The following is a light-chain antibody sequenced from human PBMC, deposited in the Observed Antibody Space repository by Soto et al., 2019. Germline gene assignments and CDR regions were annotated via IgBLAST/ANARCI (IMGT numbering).Light chain of an antibody. CDR2: EVS. CDR3: TSKTSSTYVV. J-gene: IGLJ2*01. V-gene: IGLV2-14*01. Sequence: QSALTQPASVSGSPGQSITISCTGTSSDVGGYNYVSWYQQHPGKAPKLMIYEVSNGPSGVSNRFSGSKSGNTSSLTISGLQAEDEADYYCTSKTSSTYVVFGGGTKVTVL. CDR1: SSDVGGYNY.